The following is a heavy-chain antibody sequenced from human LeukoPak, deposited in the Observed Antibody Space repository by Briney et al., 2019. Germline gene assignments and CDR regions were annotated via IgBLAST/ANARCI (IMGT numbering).Heavy chain of an antibody. CDR2: IKTDGNT. CDR1: GFTFSSYW. CDR3: ARAPSEIGGYYPEYFRH. Sequence: GGSLRLSCAASGFTFSSYWMHWVRQAPGKGLVWVSRIKTDGNTNYSDSVKSRPTISRDNAKNTVSLQMKSLRAEDTGVYYCARAPSEIGGYYPEYFRHWGQGTLVTVSS. V-gene: IGHV3-74*01. D-gene: IGHD3-22*01. J-gene: IGHJ1*01.